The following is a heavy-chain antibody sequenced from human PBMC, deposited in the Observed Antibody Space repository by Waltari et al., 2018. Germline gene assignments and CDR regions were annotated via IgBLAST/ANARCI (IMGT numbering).Heavy chain of an antibody. D-gene: IGHD2-15*01. J-gene: IGHJ4*02. CDR3: ARLHSANY. CDR2: INADGSEK. CDR1: GVPFSSYR. V-gene: IGHV3-7*01. Sequence: EVQVVESGGDLVQPGGSLRLSCAASGVPFSSYRLTWVRQAPGKGLEWVANINADGSEKEYVDSVKGRFTISRDNAKNSLYLQMNSLRVEDTAVYYCARLHSANYWGQGTLVTVSS.